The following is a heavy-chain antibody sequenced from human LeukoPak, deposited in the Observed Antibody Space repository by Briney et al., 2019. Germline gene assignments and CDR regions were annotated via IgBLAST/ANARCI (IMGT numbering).Heavy chain of an antibody. V-gene: IGHV1-18*01. CDR2: ISAYNGNT. Sequence: GASVKVSCKASGYTFTSYGISWVRQAPGQGLEWMGWISAYNGNTNYAQKLQGRVTMTTDTSTSTAYMELRSLRSDDTAVYYCARDPRIAAAWVEYFDYWGQGTLVTVSS. CDR1: GYTFTSYG. D-gene: IGHD6-13*01. CDR3: ARDPRIAAAWVEYFDY. J-gene: IGHJ4*02.